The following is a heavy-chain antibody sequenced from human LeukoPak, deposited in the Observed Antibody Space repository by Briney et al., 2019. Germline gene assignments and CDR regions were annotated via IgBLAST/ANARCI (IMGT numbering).Heavy chain of an antibody. Sequence: GGSLRLSCAASGFTFSTYWMSWVRQAPGKGLEWVAVISYDGSNKYHADSVKGRFTISRDNSKNTLYLQMNSLRAEDTAVYYCAREMGYDFWSGYYATDYWGQGTLVTVSS. V-gene: IGHV3-30*03. CDR2: ISYDGSNK. D-gene: IGHD3-3*01. CDR1: GFTFSTYW. CDR3: AREMGYDFWSGYYATDY. J-gene: IGHJ4*02.